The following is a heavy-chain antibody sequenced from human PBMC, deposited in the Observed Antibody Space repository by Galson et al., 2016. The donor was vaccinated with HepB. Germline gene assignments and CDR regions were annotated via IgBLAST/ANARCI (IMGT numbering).Heavy chain of an antibody. CDR1: GFAFGNYG. CDR2: LLYDGSHK. D-gene: IGHD2-15*01. V-gene: IGHV3-30*18. CDR3: AKDRVEFCSGARCYPWGGMDV. J-gene: IGHJ6*04. Sequence: SLRLSCAGSGFAFGNYGMHWVRQAPGKGLEWVAVLLYDGSHKYYVDSVKGRFTISRDNSKNTLYLQLNSLRVEDTAVYYCAKDRVEFCSGARCYPWGGMDVWGKGTTVTVSS.